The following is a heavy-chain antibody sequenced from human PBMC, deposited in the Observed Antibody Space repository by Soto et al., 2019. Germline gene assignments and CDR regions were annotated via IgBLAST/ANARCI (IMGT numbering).Heavy chain of an antibody. CDR3: AREPPRRNPADSSGSATYGMDV. V-gene: IGHV5-51*01. J-gene: IGHJ6*02. CDR1: GYNFTSYW. CDR2: IYPGDSDT. Sequence: GESLKISCKGSGYNFTSYWIGWVRQMPGKGLEWMGIIYPGDSDTRYSPSFQGQVTISADKSISTAYLQWSSLKASDTAMYYCAREPPRRNPADSSGSATYGMDVWGQGTTVTVSS. D-gene: IGHD3-22*01.